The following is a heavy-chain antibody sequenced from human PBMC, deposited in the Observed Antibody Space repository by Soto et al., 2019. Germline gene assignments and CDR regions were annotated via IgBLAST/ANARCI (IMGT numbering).Heavy chain of an antibody. Sequence: QVQLVQSGAEVKKPGASVKVSCKASGYTFTSYGISWVRQAPGQGLEWMGWISAYNGNTNYAQKLQGRVTMTTDTSTSTAYMELRSLRSDDTAVYYCASDRGMVLWSGYYDRYYYGMDVWGQGTTVTVSS. CDR2: ISAYNGNT. CDR1: GYTFTSYG. V-gene: IGHV1-18*04. J-gene: IGHJ6*02. CDR3: ASDRGMVLWSGYYDRYYYGMDV. D-gene: IGHD3-3*01.